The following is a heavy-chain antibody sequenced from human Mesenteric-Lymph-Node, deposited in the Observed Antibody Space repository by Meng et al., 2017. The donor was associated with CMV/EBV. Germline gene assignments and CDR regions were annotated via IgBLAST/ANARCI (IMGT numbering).Heavy chain of an antibody. CDR3: AGSRANAFDI. J-gene: IGHJ3*02. CDR2: IYYSGST. V-gene: IGHV4-61*01. Sequence: SETLSLTCTVSGGSVSSGSYYWSWIRQPPGKGLEWIGYIYYSGSTNYNPSLKSRVTISVDTSKNQFSLKLSSVTAADTAVYYCAGSRANAFDIWGQGTMVTVSS. CDR1: GGSVSSGSYY.